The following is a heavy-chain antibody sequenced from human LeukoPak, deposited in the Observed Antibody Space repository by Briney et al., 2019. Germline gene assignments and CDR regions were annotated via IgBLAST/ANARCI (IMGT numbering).Heavy chain of an antibody. D-gene: IGHD3-10*01. CDR2: IYSGGTT. V-gene: IGHV3-53*01. CDR1: GFSFSVYW. CDR3: ARGFNRGFDP. Sequence: GGSLRLSCAASGFSFSVYWMSWVRQAPGKGLEWVSVIYSGGTTYYADSVKGRFTFSRDNSKNMLHLQMNSLRAEDTAVYYCARGFNRGFDPWGQGTLVIVSS. J-gene: IGHJ5*02.